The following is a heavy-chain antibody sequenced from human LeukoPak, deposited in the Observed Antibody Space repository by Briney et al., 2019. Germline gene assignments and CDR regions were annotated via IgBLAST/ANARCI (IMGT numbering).Heavy chain of an antibody. V-gene: IGHV3-23*01. CDR1: GFTFSSYA. Sequence: GGSLRLSCAASGFTFSSYAMSWARQAPGKGLEWVSRISASGVGTYYADSVKGWFTISRDNSKNTLYLQMNSLRAEDTAVYYCAKGDQYSRDWFDPWGQGTLVTVSS. D-gene: IGHD6-13*01. CDR2: ISASGVGT. CDR3: AKGDQYSRDWFDP. J-gene: IGHJ5*02.